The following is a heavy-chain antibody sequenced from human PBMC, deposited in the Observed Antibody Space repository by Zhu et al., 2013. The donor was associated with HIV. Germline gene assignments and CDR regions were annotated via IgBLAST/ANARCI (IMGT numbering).Heavy chain of an antibody. V-gene: IGHV1-2*02. D-gene: IGHD6-13*01. J-gene: IGHJ5*02. CDR3: ARAARQSIAAAGSGWFDP. CDR1: GYTFTGYY. Sequence: QVQLVQSGAEVKKPGASVKVSCKASGYTFTGYYMHWVRQAPGQGLEWMGWINPNSGGTNYAQKFQGRVTMTRDTSISTAYMELSRLRSDDTAVYYCARAARQSIAAAGSGWFDPGAREPWSPSPQ. CDR2: INPNSGGT.